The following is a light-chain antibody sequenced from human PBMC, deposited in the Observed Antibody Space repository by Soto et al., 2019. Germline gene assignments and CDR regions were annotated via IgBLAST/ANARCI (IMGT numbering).Light chain of an antibody. CDR2: KTN. Sequence: QSALTQPPSASGTPGQRVTISCSGSSSNIGNYYVYWYQQLPGTAPKLLIYKTNQRPSGVPDRFSGSKSGTSASLAISGLRSEDEADYYCAAWDDSLSVLFGGGTKVTVL. CDR1: SSNIGNYY. CDR3: AAWDDSLSVL. J-gene: IGLJ2*01. V-gene: IGLV1-47*01.